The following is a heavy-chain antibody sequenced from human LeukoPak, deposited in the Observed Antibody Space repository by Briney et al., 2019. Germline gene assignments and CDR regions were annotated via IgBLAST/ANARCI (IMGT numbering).Heavy chain of an antibody. D-gene: IGHD6-6*01. Sequence: GGSLRLSCAASGFTFSSYAMHWVRQAPGKGLEWVAVISYDGSNKYYADSVKGRFTISRDNSKNTLYLQMNSLRAEDTAVYYCARDRYSSSSREIDYWGQGTLVTVSS. V-gene: IGHV3-30-3*01. CDR1: GFTFSSYA. J-gene: IGHJ4*02. CDR2: ISYDGSNK. CDR3: ARDRYSSSSREIDY.